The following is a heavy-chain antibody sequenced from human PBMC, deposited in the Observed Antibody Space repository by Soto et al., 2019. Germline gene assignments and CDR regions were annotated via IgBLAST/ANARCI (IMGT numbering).Heavy chain of an antibody. J-gene: IGHJ3*02. CDR3: ACLEGDPRITIFGVVITDLAFDI. CDR1: GFTFSSYG. CDR2: IWYDGSNK. V-gene: IGHV3-33*01. D-gene: IGHD3-3*01. Sequence: GGSLRLSCAASGFTFSSYGMHWVRQAPGKGLEWVAVIWYDGSNKYYADSVKGRFTISRDNSKNTLYLQMNSLRAEDTAVYYCACLEGDPRITIFGVVITDLAFDIWGQGTMVTVSS.